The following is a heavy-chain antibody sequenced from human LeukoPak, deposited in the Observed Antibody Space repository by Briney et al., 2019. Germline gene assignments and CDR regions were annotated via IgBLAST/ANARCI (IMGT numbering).Heavy chain of an antibody. CDR2: INPSGGST. CDR1: GGTFSSYA. J-gene: IGHJ6*02. Sequence: ASVKVSCKASGGTFSSYAISWVRQAPGQGLEWMGIINPSGGSTSYAQKFQGRVTMTRDTSTSTVYMELSSLRSEDTAVYYCASEYKQWRYYGMDVWGQGTTVTVSS. CDR3: ASEYKQWRYYGMDV. D-gene: IGHD6-19*01. V-gene: IGHV1-46*01.